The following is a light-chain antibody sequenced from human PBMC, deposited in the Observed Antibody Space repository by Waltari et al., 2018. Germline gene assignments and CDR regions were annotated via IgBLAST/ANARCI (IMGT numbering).Light chain of an antibody. CDR1: QSISSW. V-gene: IGKV1-5*03. CDR3: QHYNNYPPT. Sequence: DIQMTQSPATLSASVGDRVTITCRASQSISSWFAWYQQKPGKAPKLLIYKAFSLQSDVPSRFSGSGSGTEFTLTISSLQPDDFATFYCQHYNNYPPTFGGGTKVEIK. J-gene: IGKJ4*01. CDR2: KAF.